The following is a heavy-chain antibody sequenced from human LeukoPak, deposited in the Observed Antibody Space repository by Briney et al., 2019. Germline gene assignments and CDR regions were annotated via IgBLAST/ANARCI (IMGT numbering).Heavy chain of an antibody. CDR3: VRTLSAMIPYDY. J-gene: IGHJ4*01. CDR2: MNPNSGER. D-gene: IGHD3-16*01. CDR1: GYTFTSYG. Sequence: ASVEVSCKASGYTFTSYGISWVRQAPGQGLEWMGWMNPNSGERNSAQKFQGRATMTRDTSITTIYMELSSLTSDDTAVYYCVRTLSAMIPYDYWGNGSLIIVSS. V-gene: IGHV1-2*02.